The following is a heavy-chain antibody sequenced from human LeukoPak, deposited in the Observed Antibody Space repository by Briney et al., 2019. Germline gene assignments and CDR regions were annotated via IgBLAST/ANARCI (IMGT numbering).Heavy chain of an antibody. D-gene: IGHD6-13*01. J-gene: IGHJ4*02. CDR2: INHSGST. Sequence: SETLSLTCAVYGGSFSGYYWSWIRQPPGKGLEWIGEINHSGSTNYNPSLKSRVTISLDTSRNQFSLKLRSVTAADTAVYYCARYVAATGPFDYWGQGTLVTVSS. CDR3: ARYVAATGPFDY. CDR1: GGSFSGYY. V-gene: IGHV4-34*01.